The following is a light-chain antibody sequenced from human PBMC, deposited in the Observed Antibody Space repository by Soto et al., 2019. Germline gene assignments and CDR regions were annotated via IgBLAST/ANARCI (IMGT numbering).Light chain of an antibody. CDR1: GSDVGGYNY. J-gene: IGLJ2*01. CDR3: SSYTSSSTLVV. V-gene: IGLV2-14*01. Sequence: QSALTHPPSVSGSPGQWITISCTGTGSDVGGYNYVSWYQQHPGKAPKLMIYEVSNRPSGVSNRFSGSKSGNTASLTISGLQAEDEADYYCSSYTSSSTLVVFGGGTKLTVL. CDR2: EVS.